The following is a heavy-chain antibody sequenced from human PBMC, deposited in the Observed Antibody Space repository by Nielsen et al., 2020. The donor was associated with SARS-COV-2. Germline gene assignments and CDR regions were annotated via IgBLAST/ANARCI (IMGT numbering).Heavy chain of an antibody. V-gene: IGHV5-10-1*01. D-gene: IGHD3-22*01. J-gene: IGHJ4*02. CDR3: ARMPTGYFYFDY. Sequence: KISCKGSGYSFTSYWISWVRQMPGKGLEWMGRIDPSDSYTNYSPSFQGHVTISADKSISTAYLQWSSLKASDTAMYYCARMPTGYFYFDYWGQGTLVTVSS. CDR1: GYSFTSYW. CDR2: IDPSDSYT.